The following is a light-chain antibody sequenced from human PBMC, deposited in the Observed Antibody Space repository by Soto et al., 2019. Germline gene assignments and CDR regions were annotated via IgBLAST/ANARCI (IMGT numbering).Light chain of an antibody. CDR3: QQYGSSLSIT. CDR2: GAS. V-gene: IGKV3-20*01. Sequence: ESVLTQSPGTLSLSPGERATLSFRASQSVSSSYLAWYQQKPGQAPRLLXYGASSRATGIPDRFSGSESGTDFTLTISRLEPEDFAVYYGQQYGSSLSITFGQGTRLENK. CDR1: QSVSSSY. J-gene: IGKJ5*01.